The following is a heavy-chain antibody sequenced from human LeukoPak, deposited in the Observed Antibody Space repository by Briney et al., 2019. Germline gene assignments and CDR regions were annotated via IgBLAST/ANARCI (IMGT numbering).Heavy chain of an antibody. J-gene: IGHJ4*02. V-gene: IGHV3-21*01. D-gene: IGHD3-10*01. CDR1: GFTFSSYS. CDR3: ARDRPDSGFGELFSDY. Sequence: GGSLRLSCAASGFTFSSYSMNWVRQAPGKGLEWVSSISSSSSYIYYADSVKGRFTISRDNAKNSLYLQMNSLRAEDTAVYYCARDRPDSGFGELFSDYWGQGTLVTVSS. CDR2: ISSSSSYI.